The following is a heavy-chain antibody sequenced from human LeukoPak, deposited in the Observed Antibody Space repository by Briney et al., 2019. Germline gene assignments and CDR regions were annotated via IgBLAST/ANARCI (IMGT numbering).Heavy chain of an antibody. CDR3: ARYNWNSAPFDY. V-gene: IGHV3-30-3*01. J-gene: IGHJ4*02. Sequence: PGGSLRLSCAASGFTFSSYAMHWVRQAPGKGLEWVAVLSYDGSNKYYADSVKGRFTISRDNPKNTLYLQMNSLRAEDTAVYYCARYNWNSAPFDYWGQGTLVTVSS. CDR1: GFTFSSYA. D-gene: IGHD1-7*01. CDR2: LSYDGSNK.